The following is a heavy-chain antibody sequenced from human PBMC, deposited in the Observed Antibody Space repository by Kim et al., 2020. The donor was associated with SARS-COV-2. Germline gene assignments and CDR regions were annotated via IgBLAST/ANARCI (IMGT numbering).Heavy chain of an antibody. CDR3: AKDGGVAATSYYYYGMDV. Sequence: GGSLRLSCAASGFTFSSYGMHWVRQAPGKGLEWVAVISYDGSNKYYADSVKGRFTISRDNSKNTLYLQMNSLRAEDTAVYYCAKDGGVAATSYYYYGMDVWGQGTTVTVSS. CDR2: ISYDGSNK. J-gene: IGHJ6*02. V-gene: IGHV3-30*18. D-gene: IGHD2-15*01. CDR1: GFTFSSYG.